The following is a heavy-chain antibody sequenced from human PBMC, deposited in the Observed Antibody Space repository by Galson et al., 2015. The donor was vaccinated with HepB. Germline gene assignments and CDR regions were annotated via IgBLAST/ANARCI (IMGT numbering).Heavy chain of an antibody. CDR1: GYSISSIYH. CDR3: TRYYGDDYYYGMDV. V-gene: IGHV4-38-2*01. Sequence: ETLSLTCVVSGYSISSIYHWVWIRQPPGKGLEWIGSVSHSGRTNYSPSLKSRIAISVDTSKNQFSLKLSSVTAADTAVYYCTRYYGDDYYYGMDVWGQGTTVTVSS. J-gene: IGHJ6*02. CDR2: VSHSGRT. D-gene: IGHD4-17*01.